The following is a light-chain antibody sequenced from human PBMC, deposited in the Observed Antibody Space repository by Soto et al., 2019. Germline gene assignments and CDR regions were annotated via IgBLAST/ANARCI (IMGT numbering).Light chain of an antibody. CDR2: GAS. J-gene: IGKJ3*01. CDR3: QKCDRAPFT. Sequence: DIQMTQSPSSLSAYVGDRVTITCRASQGISNYLAWYQQKPGRLPKLLLFGASTLQSGVPARFSGSGSGTLFTLTINGLLPEDVATYYCQKCDRAPFTFGPGTKVDFK. CDR1: QGISNY. V-gene: IGKV1-27*01.